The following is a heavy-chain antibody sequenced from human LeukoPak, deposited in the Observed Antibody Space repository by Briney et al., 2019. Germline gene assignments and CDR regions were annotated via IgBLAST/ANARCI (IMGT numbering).Heavy chain of an antibody. D-gene: IGHD1-26*01. CDR1: GFTVSSNY. J-gene: IGHJ4*02. Sequence: PGGSLRLSCAASGFTVSSNYMNWVRQAPGKGLEWVSSISSSSSYIYYADSVKGRFTISRDNAKNSLYLQMNSLRAEDTAVYYCARESYSGSYYLDYWGQGTLVTVSS. CDR3: ARESYSGSYYLDY. V-gene: IGHV3-21*01. CDR2: ISSSSSYI.